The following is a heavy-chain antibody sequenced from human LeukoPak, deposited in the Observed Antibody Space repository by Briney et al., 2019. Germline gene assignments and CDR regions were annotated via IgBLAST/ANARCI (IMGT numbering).Heavy chain of an antibody. V-gene: IGHV5-51*01. CDR1: GNSFTNNW. CDR2: ISPENSET. Sequence: GESLKISFKGSGNSFTNNWIAWVRQMPGKGLEWMGIISPENSETHYSTACQGQVTISVDRSITTAYLQWNSLKASDTAMYYCVKRRNNVYETSPWDPDYWGQGTLVTVSS. J-gene: IGHJ4*02. D-gene: IGHD2-2*01. CDR3: VKRRNNVYETSPWDPDY.